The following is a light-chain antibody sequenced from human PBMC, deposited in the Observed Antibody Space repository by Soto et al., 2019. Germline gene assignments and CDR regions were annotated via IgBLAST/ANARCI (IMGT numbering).Light chain of an antibody. CDR3: SSYTTSSTLV. J-gene: IGLJ1*01. Sequence: QSALTQPASVSGSPGQSITISCTGTSSDVGDYNYVSWYQQHPGKAPKFMIYGVSNRPSGVSNRFSGSKSGNTASLTISGLQAEDEADYYCSSYTTSSTLVFGTGTKVTVL. CDR1: SSDVGDYNY. CDR2: GVS. V-gene: IGLV2-14*01.